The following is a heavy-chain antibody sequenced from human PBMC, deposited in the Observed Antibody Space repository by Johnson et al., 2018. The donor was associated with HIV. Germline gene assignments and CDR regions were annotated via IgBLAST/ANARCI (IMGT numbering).Heavy chain of an antibody. CDR3: ARDHSVYDIPAGAFDI. Sequence: VQLVESGGGLVQPGGSLRLSCAASGFTFSSYAMSWVRQAPGKGLEWVSAISGSGGSTYYADSVKGRFTISRDNSKNTLYLQMNSLRAEDTAVYYCARDHSVYDIPAGAFDIWGQGTMVTVSS. D-gene: IGHD5/OR15-5a*01. CDR2: ISGSGGST. J-gene: IGHJ3*02. CDR1: GFTFSSYA. V-gene: IGHV3-23*04.